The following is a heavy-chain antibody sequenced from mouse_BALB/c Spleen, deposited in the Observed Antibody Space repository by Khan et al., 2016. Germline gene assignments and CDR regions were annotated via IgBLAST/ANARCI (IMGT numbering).Heavy chain of an antibody. CDR1: GYSITSDYA. D-gene: IGHD2-1*01. Sequence: EVQLQESGPGLVKPSQSLSLTCTVTGYSITSDYAWNWIRQFPGNKLEWMGYISYSGSTSYNPSLKSRISITRDTSKNQFFLQLNSVTTEDTATDYWARGGGNYRGFAYWGQGTLVTVSA. CDR2: ISYSGST. CDR3: ARGGGNYRGFAY. V-gene: IGHV3-2*02. J-gene: IGHJ3*01.